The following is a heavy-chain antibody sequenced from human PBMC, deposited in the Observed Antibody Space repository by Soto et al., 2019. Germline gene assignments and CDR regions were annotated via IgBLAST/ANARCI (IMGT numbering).Heavy chain of an antibody. Sequence: ASVKVSCKVSGYTLTELSMRWVRQAPGKGLEWMGGFDPEDGETIYAQKFQGRVTMTEDTSTDTAYMELSSLRSEDTAVYYCATIITIFGVAYWFDPWGQGTLVTVSS. CDR2: FDPEDGET. V-gene: IGHV1-24*01. CDR1: GYTLTELS. CDR3: ATIITIFGVAYWFDP. D-gene: IGHD3-3*01. J-gene: IGHJ5*02.